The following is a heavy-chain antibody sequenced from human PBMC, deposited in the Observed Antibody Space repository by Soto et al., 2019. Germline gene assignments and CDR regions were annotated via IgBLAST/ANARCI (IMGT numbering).Heavy chain of an antibody. J-gene: IGHJ4*02. CDR3: ARGEDTMVRGVIISPVDY. CDR1: GFTFSSYA. D-gene: IGHD3-10*01. Sequence: GGSLRLSCAASGFTFSSYAMHWVRQAPGKGLEYVSAISSNGGSTYYANSVKGRFTISRDNSKNTLYLQMGSLRAEDMAVYYCARGEDTMVRGVIISPVDYWGQGTLVTVSS. V-gene: IGHV3-64*01. CDR2: ISSNGGST.